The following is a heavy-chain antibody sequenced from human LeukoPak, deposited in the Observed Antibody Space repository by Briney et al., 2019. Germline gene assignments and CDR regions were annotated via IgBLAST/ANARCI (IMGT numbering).Heavy chain of an antibody. Sequence: GGSLRLSCAASGFTFRGYWMHWVRQAPGKGLMWVSRINADGSTTSYADSVKGRFTLSRDNAKNILYLQMNSLRAEDTAVYYCARDMLPLPDPTGPASWGQGTLVTVSS. D-gene: IGHD3-10*01. V-gene: IGHV3-74*01. CDR2: INADGSTT. CDR1: GFTFRGYW. J-gene: IGHJ4*02. CDR3: ARDMLPLPDPTGPAS.